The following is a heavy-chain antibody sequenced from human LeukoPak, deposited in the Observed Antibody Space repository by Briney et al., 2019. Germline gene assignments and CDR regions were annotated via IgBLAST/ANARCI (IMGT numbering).Heavy chain of an antibody. CDR2: INSDGSST. CDR1: GFTFSSYW. Sequence: PGGSLRLSCAASGFTFSSYWMHWVRQAPGKGLVWVSRINSDGSSTSYADSVKGRFTISRDNAKNTLYLQMNSLRAEDTAVYYCARGGSEWEPYNYMDVWGKGTTVTVSS. V-gene: IGHV3-74*01. CDR3: ARGGSEWEPYNYMDV. D-gene: IGHD1-26*01. J-gene: IGHJ6*03.